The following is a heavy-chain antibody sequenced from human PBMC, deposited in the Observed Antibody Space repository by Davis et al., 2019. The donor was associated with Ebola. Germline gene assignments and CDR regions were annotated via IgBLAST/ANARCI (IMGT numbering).Heavy chain of an antibody. CDR1: GYSLTSYW. CDR3: ARHGIAARPRYYYYGMDV. Sequence: KVSCKGSGYSLTSYWICWVRQMPGKGLEWMGIIYPGDSDTRYSPSFQGQVTISADKSISTAYLQWSSLKASDTAIYYCARHGIAARPRYYYYGMDVWGQGTTVTVSS. V-gene: IGHV5-51*01. CDR2: IYPGDSDT. D-gene: IGHD6-6*01. J-gene: IGHJ6*02.